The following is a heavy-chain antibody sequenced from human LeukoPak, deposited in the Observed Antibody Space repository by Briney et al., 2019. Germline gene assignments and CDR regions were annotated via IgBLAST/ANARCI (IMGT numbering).Heavy chain of an antibody. D-gene: IGHD3-9*01. V-gene: IGHV1-2*02. Sequence: ASVKVSCKASGFTFTGYYMHWVREAPGQGLEWMGWINPNSGGTNYAQKFQGRVTMTRDTSISTAYMELSRLRSDDTAVYYCARGSPYVLRYFDRSLFDYWGQGTLVTVSS. J-gene: IGHJ4*02. CDR2: INPNSGGT. CDR3: ARGSPYVLRYFDRSLFDY. CDR1: GFTFTGYY.